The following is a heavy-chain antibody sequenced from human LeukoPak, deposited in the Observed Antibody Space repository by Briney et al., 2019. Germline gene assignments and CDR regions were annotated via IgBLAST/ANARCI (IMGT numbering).Heavy chain of an antibody. CDR3: TTVGGYCSSTSCYI. V-gene: IGHV3-15*01. Sequence: GGSLRLSCAASGFTFSNAWMSWVRQAPGKGLGGVGGIKSKTDGGTTDYAAPVKGRFTISRDDSKNTLYLQMNSLKTEDTAVYYCTTVGGYCSSTSCYIWGKGTTVTVSS. CDR1: GFTFSNAW. D-gene: IGHD2-2*02. J-gene: IGHJ6*04. CDR2: IKSKTDGGTT.